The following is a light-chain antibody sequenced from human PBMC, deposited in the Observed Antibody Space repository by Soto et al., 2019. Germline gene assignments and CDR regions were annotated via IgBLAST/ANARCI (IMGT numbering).Light chain of an antibody. CDR3: QQRSNWPPDT. Sequence: EIVLTQSPATLSLSPGERGTLSCRASPSVSNYLAWYQQKPGQAPRLLIYDASNRATGIPARFSGSGSGTDFTLTISSLEPEDFAVYYCQQRSNWPPDTFGGGTKVEIK. CDR2: DAS. V-gene: IGKV3-11*01. CDR1: PSVSNY. J-gene: IGKJ4*01.